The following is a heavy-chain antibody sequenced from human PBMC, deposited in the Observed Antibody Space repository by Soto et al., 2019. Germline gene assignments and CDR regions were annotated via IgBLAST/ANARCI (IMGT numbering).Heavy chain of an antibody. CDR1: GGTFSSYA. J-gene: IGHJ3*02. V-gene: IGHV1-69*13. Sequence: SVKVSCKASGGTFSSYAISWVRQAPGQGLEWMGGIIPIFGTANYAQKFQGRVTITADESTSTAYMELSSLRSEDTAVYYCARDPRYYYDSSGYAFDIWGQGTMVTVSS. CDR3: ARDPRYYYDSSGYAFDI. D-gene: IGHD3-22*01. CDR2: IIPIFGTA.